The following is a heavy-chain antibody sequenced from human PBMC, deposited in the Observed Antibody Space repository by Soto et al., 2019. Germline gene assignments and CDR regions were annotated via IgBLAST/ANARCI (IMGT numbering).Heavy chain of an antibody. CDR2: INAGNGNT. CDR3: AKDFDYYYYAMDV. V-gene: IGHV1-3*01. CDR1: GYSFTSYA. D-gene: IGHD3-3*01. Sequence: QVQLVQSGAEMKKPGASVKVSCKASGYSFTSYAIHWVRQAPGQTLEWMGWINAGNGNTKYSEKLQDRVTNTSDTSASTAYMELSSLISEDTAVYYCAKDFDYYYYAMDVWGQGTTVTVSS. J-gene: IGHJ6*02.